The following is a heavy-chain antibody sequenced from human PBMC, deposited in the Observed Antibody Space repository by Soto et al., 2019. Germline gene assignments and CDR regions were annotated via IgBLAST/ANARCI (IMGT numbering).Heavy chain of an antibody. CDR2: TWSGGRGE. J-gene: IGHJ4*02. Sequence: QVQLVESGGGVVQPGTSLRLSCAASGFAFSYHGIHWVRQAPGKGLEWVAVTWSGGRGEYYADSVRGRFTISRDNSKTLVYLQMNSLRVEDTAVYYCAKDDDTSSHYSLLDFRGQGTLVTVSS. V-gene: IGHV3-33*06. CDR3: AKDDDTSSHYSLLDF. D-gene: IGHD3-22*01. CDR1: GFAFSYHG.